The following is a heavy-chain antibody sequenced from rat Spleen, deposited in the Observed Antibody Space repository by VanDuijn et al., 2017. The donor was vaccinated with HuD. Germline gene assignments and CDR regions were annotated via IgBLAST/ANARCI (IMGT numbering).Heavy chain of an antibody. CDR1: GFSLTSYH. CDR2: IWGDGST. Sequence: QVQLKASGPGLVQPSQTLSLTCTVSGFSLTSYHVSWVRQPPGKGLEWMGVIWGDGSTSYNSALKSRLSISRDSSKSQVFLKMSSRKTEDTATSYCARGGQLEGWGQGVMVTVSS. D-gene: IGHD1-2*01. J-gene: IGHJ2*01. CDR3: ARGGQLEG. V-gene: IGHV2-32*01.